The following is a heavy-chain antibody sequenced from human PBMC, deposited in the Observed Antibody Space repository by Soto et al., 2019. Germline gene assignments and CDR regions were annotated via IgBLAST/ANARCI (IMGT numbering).Heavy chain of an antibody. CDR1: GYTVTSYC. Sequence: QVQLVQSGAEVKKPGASVKVSCKASGYTVTSYCMPWVLQATAQGFEWMGIINPSGGSTSYPQKFQGRVTMTRDTSTSTVYMELSSLRSEDTSVYYRARVRTFGEFPDYWGQGTLVTVSS. CDR2: INPSGGST. CDR3: ARVRTFGEFPDY. V-gene: IGHV1-46*01. D-gene: IGHD3-10*01. J-gene: IGHJ4*02.